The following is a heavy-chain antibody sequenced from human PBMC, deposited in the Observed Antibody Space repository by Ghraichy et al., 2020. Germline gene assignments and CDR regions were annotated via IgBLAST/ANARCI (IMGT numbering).Heavy chain of an antibody. CDR1: DFTFSSNSIFSSHS. J-gene: IGHJ6*02. V-gene: IGHV3-30-3*01. Sequence: GGSLRLSCAASDFTFSSNSIFSSHSMHWVRQAPGKGLEWVAVISYDGSSKYYADSVNDRFTISRDNSKNKLYLQMNSLRGEDTAVYYCARAKGLFSGYYYYAMDVWGQGTTVTVSS. CDR2: ISYDGSSK. D-gene: IGHD3-10*02. CDR3: ARAKGLFSGYYYYAMDV.